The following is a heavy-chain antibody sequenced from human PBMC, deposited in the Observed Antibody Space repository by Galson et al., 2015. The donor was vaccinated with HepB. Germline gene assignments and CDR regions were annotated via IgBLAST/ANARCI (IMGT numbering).Heavy chain of an antibody. J-gene: IGHJ3*02. V-gene: IGHV5-10-1*01. D-gene: IGHD3-16*02. CDR3: ARHFHKREITFGGVIVSI. Sequence: QSGAEVKKPGESLRISCKGSGYSFTSYWISWVRQMPGKGLEWMGRIDPSDSYTNYSPSFQGHVTISADKSISTAYLQWSSLKASDTAMYYCARHFHKREITFGGVIVSIWGQGTMVTVSS. CDR1: GYSFTSYW. CDR2: IDPSDSYT.